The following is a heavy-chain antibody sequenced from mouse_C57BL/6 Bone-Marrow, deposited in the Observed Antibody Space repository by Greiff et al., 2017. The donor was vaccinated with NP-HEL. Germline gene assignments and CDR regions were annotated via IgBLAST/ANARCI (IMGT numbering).Heavy chain of an antibody. CDR3: ARGPLIYYYGSNSYAMDY. D-gene: IGHD1-1*01. CDR2: IYPGDGDT. J-gene: IGHJ4*01. CDR1: GYAFSSSW. V-gene: IGHV1-82*01. Sequence: VQLQQSGPELVKPGASVKISCKASGYAFSSSWMNWVKQRPGKGLEWIGRIYPGDGDTNYNGKFKGKATLTADKSSSTAYMQLSSLTSEDSAVYFCARGPLIYYYGSNSYAMDYWGQGTSVTVSS.